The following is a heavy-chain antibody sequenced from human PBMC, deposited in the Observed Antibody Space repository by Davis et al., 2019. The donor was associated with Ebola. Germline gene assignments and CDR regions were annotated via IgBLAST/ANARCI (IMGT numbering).Heavy chain of an antibody. CDR2: INSDGSST. CDR3: ARVRWGYSGYDYYYYGMDV. V-gene: IGHV3-74*01. D-gene: IGHD5-12*01. J-gene: IGHJ6*02. CDR1: GFTFSSYW. Sequence: HTGGSLRLSCAASGFTFSSYWMHWVRQAPGKGLVWVSRINSDGSSTSYADSVKGRFTISRDNAKNTLYLQMNSLRAEDTAVYYCARVRWGYSGYDYYYYGMDVWGQGTTVTVSS.